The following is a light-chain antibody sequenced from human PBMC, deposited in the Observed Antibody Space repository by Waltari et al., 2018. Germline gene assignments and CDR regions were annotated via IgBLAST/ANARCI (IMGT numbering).Light chain of an antibody. CDR2: GAT. CDR1: QDISNW. V-gene: IGKV1-12*01. Sequence: DIQMTQSPSFVSASVGDTVTISCRASQDISNWLAWFQQKPGKAPKLLLFGATTVQSGVPSRFSGTGSGTDFTLTISSLQPEDFATYYCQQANTFPRTFGGGTRVEIK. CDR3: QQANTFPRT. J-gene: IGKJ4*01.